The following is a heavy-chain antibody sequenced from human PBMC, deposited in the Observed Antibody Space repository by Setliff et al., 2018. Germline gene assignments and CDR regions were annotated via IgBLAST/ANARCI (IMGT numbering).Heavy chain of an antibody. CDR1: GYTLTELS. J-gene: IGHJ4*02. CDR2: INPSGGST. V-gene: IGHV1-46*03. D-gene: IGHD4-4*01. CDR3: AKSGDYSNRGHFDC. Sequence: ASVKVSCKVSGYTLTELSRHWVRQAPGKGLEWMGIINPSGGSTSYAQKFQGRVTMTRDTSTSTVYMELSSLRSEDTAVYYCAKSGDYSNRGHFDCWGQGTLVTVSS.